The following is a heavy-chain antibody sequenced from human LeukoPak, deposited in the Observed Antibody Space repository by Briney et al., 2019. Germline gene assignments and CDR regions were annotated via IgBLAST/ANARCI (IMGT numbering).Heavy chain of an antibody. D-gene: IGHD3-10*01. CDR2: MNSDGTTT. V-gene: IGHV3-74*01. CDR1: GFSSSDYW. J-gene: IGHJ5*02. CDR3: ARGRGPYGWFDP. Sequence: GGSLRLSCAASGFSSSDYWMHWVRHAPGKGLVWVSRMNSDGTTTNYADSVKGRFTISRDDAKNTLYLQMNSLRAEDTAVYYCARGRGPYGWFDPWGQGTLVTVSS.